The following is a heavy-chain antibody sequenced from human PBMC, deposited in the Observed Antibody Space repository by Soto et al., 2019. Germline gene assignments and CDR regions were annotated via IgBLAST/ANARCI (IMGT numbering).Heavy chain of an antibody. Sequence: EVQLVQSGGGSLQPGGSLRLSCAASGFTFSDYWMYWVRQGPGEGLVWASRINRDGSVTNYADSVKGRFTISRDNAKNKLYLQINSLRVEDKAVYYCARASMGTLEYWGQGTLVTVSS. J-gene: IGHJ4*02. V-gene: IGHV3-74*01. CDR1: GFTFSDYW. CDR3: ARASMGTLEY. CDR2: INRDGSVT. D-gene: IGHD7-27*01.